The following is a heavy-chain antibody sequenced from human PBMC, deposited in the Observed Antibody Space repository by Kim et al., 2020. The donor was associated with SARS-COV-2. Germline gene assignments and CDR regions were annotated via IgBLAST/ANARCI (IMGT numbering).Heavy chain of an antibody. J-gene: IGHJ6*02. Sequence: GGSLRLSCAASGFTFSSYWMSWVRQAPGQGLEWVANIKQDGSEKYYVDSVKGRFTISRDNAKNSLYLQMNSLRAEDTAVYYCARDRDWNYYGMDVWGQGTTVTVSS. CDR1: GFTFSSYW. V-gene: IGHV3-7*01. CDR3: ARDRDWNYYGMDV. CDR2: IKQDGSEK. D-gene: IGHD1-1*01.